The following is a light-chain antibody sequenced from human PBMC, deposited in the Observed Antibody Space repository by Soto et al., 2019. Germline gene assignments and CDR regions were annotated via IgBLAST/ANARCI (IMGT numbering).Light chain of an antibody. CDR3: QQYKSFWT. V-gene: IGKV1-5*01. CDR1: QSIGTW. J-gene: IGKJ1*01. CDR2: DVS. Sequence: DIQMTQYPSTLSASVGDGVTITFRASQSIGTWLAWYQQKPGKAPKVLIYDVSSLKSGVPSRFSGSASATEFTLTISSLQPDDFATYYCQQYKSFWTFGQGTKVDIK.